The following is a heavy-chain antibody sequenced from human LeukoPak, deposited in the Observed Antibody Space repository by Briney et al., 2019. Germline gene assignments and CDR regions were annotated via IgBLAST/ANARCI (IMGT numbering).Heavy chain of an antibody. Sequence: SETLSLTCTVSGYSISSGYYWGWIRQPPGKGLEWIGSIYHSGSTYYNPSLKSRVTISVDTSKNQFSLKLSSVTAADTAVYYCARVGSSSWIDYWGQGTLVTVSS. V-gene: IGHV4-38-2*02. J-gene: IGHJ4*02. CDR1: GYSISSGYY. CDR3: ARVGSSSWIDY. CDR2: IYHSGST. D-gene: IGHD6-13*01.